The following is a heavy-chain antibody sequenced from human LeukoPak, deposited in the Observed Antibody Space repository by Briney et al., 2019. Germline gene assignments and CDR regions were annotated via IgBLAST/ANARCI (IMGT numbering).Heavy chain of an antibody. CDR3: TRIAVAGVALDY. Sequence: GGSLRLSCTASGFTFGDYALNWVRQPPGKGLEWVAFIRSKAFGETTENAASVKGRFTISRDDSKSIVYLQMNSLKSEDTAVYYCTRIAVAGVALDYWGQGTLVTVTS. V-gene: IGHV3-49*04. CDR2: IRSKAFGETT. CDR1: GFTFGDYA. D-gene: IGHD6-19*01. J-gene: IGHJ4*02.